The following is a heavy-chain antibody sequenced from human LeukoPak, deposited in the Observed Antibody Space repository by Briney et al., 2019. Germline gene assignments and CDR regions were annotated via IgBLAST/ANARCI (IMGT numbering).Heavy chain of an antibody. D-gene: IGHD3-16*01. CDR3: ARDWSNLHTTFDYYFYGMDV. J-gene: IGHJ6*02. CDR2: IWYDGTNK. CDR1: GFSFSGYW. Sequence: HPGGSLRLSCAASGFSFSGYWMSWVRQAPGKGLEWVAVIWYDGTNKYYADSVKGRFTIPRDNSENTLYLQMNSLRAEDTAVYYCARDWSNLHTTFDYYFYGMDVWGQGTTVTVSS. V-gene: IGHV3-33*08.